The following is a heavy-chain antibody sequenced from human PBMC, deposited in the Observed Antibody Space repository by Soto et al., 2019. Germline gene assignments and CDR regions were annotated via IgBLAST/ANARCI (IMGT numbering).Heavy chain of an antibody. V-gene: IGHV1-69*06. CDR3: ARGLDQPPVGLYFDT. D-gene: IGHD2-2*01. Sequence: QVQLVQSGAEVKNPGSSVKVSCQTSGGTFNSYLIDWVRQAPGQGLEWMGGIIPAFGTAKYAQKFQGRVTITADKSTTTAYMELRTLTSDDTAVYYCARGLDQPPVGLYFDTWGQGTLVTFSS. CDR1: GGTFNSYL. CDR2: IIPAFGTA. J-gene: IGHJ4*02.